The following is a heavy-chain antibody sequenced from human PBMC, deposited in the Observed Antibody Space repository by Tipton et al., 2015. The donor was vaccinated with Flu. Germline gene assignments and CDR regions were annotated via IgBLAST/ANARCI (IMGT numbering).Heavy chain of an antibody. Sequence: LRLSCTVSGGSISSYYWGWIRQPPGKGLEWIGYIFYSGSTNYNPSLKSRVTMSVDTSNNRFSLKLSSVTDADTAVYYCASQRWLQSFIDCWGQGTLVTVSS. CDR3: ASQRWLQSFIDC. CDR2: IFYSGST. CDR1: GGSISSYY. J-gene: IGHJ4*02. D-gene: IGHD5-24*01. V-gene: IGHV4-59*01.